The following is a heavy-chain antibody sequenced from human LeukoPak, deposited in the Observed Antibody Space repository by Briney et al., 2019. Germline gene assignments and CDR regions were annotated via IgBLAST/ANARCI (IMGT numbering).Heavy chain of an antibody. Sequence: SETLSLTCSVSAGSISSYYWSWIRQPAGKGLEWIGRIYTSGSTNYNPSLKSRVTMSVDTSKNQFSLKLSSVTAADTAVYYCAREDYGETYWYFDLWGRGTLVTVSS. CDR2: IYTSGST. D-gene: IGHD4-17*01. V-gene: IGHV4-4*07. J-gene: IGHJ2*01. CDR1: AGSISSYY. CDR3: AREDYGETYWYFDL.